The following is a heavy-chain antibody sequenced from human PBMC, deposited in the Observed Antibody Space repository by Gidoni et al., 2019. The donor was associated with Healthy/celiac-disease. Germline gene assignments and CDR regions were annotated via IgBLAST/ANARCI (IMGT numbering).Heavy chain of an antibody. J-gene: IGHJ6*02. CDR3: TTGFRQQLVKRAGMDV. CDR1: GFTFSNAW. D-gene: IGHD6-13*01. Sequence: EVQLVESGGGLVKPGGSLRLSCAASGFTFSNAWMSWVRQAPGKGLEWVGRIKSKTDGGTTDYAAPVKGRFTISRDDSKNTLYLQMNSLKTEDTAVYYCTTGFRQQLVKRAGMDVWGQGTTVTVSS. CDR2: IKSKTDGGTT. V-gene: IGHV3-15*01.